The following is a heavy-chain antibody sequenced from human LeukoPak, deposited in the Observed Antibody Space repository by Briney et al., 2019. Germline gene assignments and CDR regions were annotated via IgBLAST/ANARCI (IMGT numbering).Heavy chain of an antibody. J-gene: IGHJ5*02. CDR2: ISSSSSST. CDR3: ARDAASGNNWFDP. D-gene: IGHD3-3*01. V-gene: IGHV3-48*01. Sequence: GGSLRLSCAASGFTFSSYSMNWVRQAPGKGLEWVSYISSSSSSTYYADSVKGRFTISRDNTKKSLYLLMDSLRAEDTAVYYCARDAASGNNWFDPWGQGTLVTVSS. CDR1: GFTFSSYS.